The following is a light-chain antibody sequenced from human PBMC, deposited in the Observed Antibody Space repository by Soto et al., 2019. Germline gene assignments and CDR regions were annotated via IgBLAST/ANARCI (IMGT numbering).Light chain of an antibody. Sequence: QSALTQPASVSGSPGQSITFSCTGTSIDIGRKYSFVSWYQHHPGKAPRLMIYEVSNRPSGVSDRFSGSKSGNTASLTISGLQPEDEADYYCCSYTRSSTLLFGGGTKLTVL. CDR3: CSYTRSSTLL. CDR1: SIDIGRKYSF. CDR2: EVS. J-gene: IGLJ2*01. V-gene: IGLV2-14*01.